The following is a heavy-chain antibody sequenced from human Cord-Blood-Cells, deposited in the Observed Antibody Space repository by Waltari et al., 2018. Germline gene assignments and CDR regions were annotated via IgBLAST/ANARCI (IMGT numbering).Heavy chain of an antibody. Sequence: EVQLLESGGGLVQPGGSLRLSCAASGFTFSSYAMSWVRQAPGKGVEWVSAISGSVGSTYYADSVKGRFTISRDNSKNTLYLQMNSLRAEDTAVYYCAKGHGGYGDAFDIWGQGTMVTVSS. CDR1: GFTFSSYA. D-gene: IGHD5-18*01. CDR2: ISGSVGST. V-gene: IGHV3-23*01. CDR3: AKGHGGYGDAFDI. J-gene: IGHJ3*02.